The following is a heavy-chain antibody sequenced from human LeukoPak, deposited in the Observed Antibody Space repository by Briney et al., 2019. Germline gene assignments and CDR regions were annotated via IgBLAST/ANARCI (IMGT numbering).Heavy chain of an antibody. CDR1: GLTFGNYD. CDR2: IGTAGDT. D-gene: IGHD6-13*01. J-gene: IGHJ4*02. V-gene: IGHV3-13*01. Sequence: GRSLRLSCAASGLTFGNYDMHWVRHAAGKGLEWVSAIGTAGDTYYPGSVKGRFTICRETAKNSLYLQMNSLSAGDTAVYYCASSPAYSSSWYAIDNWGQGTLVTVSS. CDR3: ASSPAYSSSWYAIDN.